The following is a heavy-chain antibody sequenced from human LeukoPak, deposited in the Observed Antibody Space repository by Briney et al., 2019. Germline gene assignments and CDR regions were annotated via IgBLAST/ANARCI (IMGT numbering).Heavy chain of an antibody. D-gene: IGHD2-2*01. V-gene: IGHV3-21*01. CDR2: ISSNSSYI. Sequence: GGSLRLSCAASGFTFSSYSMNWVRQAPGKGLEWVSSISSNSSYIYYADSVKGRFTISRDNAKNSLYLQMNSLRAEDTAVYYCARARFVIVPAAPFDYWGQGTLVTVSS. CDR1: GFTFSSYS. J-gene: IGHJ4*02. CDR3: ARARFVIVPAAPFDY.